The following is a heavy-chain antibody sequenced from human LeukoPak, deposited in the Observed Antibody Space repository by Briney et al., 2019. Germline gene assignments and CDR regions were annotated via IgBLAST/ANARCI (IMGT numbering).Heavy chain of an antibody. V-gene: IGHV4-34*01. Sequence: PSETLSLTCAVYGGSFSGYYWSWIRQPPGKGLEWIGEINHSGSTNYNPSLKSRVTISVDTSKNQFSLKLSSVTAADTAVYYCARAQWLGPPDYWGQGTLDTVSS. J-gene: IGHJ4*02. D-gene: IGHD6-19*01. CDR2: INHSGST. CDR3: ARAQWLGPPDY. CDR1: GGSFSGYY.